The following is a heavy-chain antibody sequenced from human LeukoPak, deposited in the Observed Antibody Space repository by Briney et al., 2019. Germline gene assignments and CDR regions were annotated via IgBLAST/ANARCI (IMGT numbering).Heavy chain of an antibody. Sequence: XGSLRPSCSASGFTFSSYAMHWVRQAPGKGLEWVAIISYDGRNNYYADSVKGRFTISRDNSKNTLFLQMNSLRGDDTAVYYCAREYSSGWTSLDYWGQGTLVTVSS. V-gene: IGHV3-30*04. CDR2: ISYDGRNN. J-gene: IGHJ4*02. CDR1: GFTFSSYA. D-gene: IGHD6-19*01. CDR3: AREYSSGWTSLDY.